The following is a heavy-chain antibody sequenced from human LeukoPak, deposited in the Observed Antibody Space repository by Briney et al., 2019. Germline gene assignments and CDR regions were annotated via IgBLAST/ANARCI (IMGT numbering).Heavy chain of an antibody. V-gene: IGHV4-4*07. CDR3: ARDAAMTTVGGGDY. D-gene: IGHD4-17*01. Sequence: RPSETLSLTCTVSGGSISSYYWSWIRQPAGKGLEWIGRIYTSGSTNYNPSLQSRVTMSVDTSKNHFSLKLNSVTAADTAVYYCARDAAMTTVGGGDYWGQGTLVTVSS. CDR1: GGSISSYY. J-gene: IGHJ4*02. CDR2: IYTSGST.